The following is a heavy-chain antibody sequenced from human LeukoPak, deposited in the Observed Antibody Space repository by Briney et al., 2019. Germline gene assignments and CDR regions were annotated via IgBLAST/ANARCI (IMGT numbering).Heavy chain of an antibody. CDR1: GYTFTSYY. J-gene: IGHJ6*03. CDR2: INPSGGST. D-gene: IGHD2-2*02. Sequence: ASVKVSCKASGYTFTSYYMHWVRQAPGQGLEWMGIINPSGGSTSYAQKFQGRVTMTRDMSTSTVYMELSSLRSEDTAVYYCARAGRLCVGTSCYRSSYYYYYMDAWGKGTTVTVSS. V-gene: IGHV1-46*01. CDR3: ARAGRLCVGTSCYRSSYYYYYMDA.